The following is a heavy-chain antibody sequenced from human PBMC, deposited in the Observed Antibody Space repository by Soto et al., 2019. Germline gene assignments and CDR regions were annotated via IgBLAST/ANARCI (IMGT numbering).Heavy chain of an antibody. J-gene: IGHJ4*02. CDR3: ARGYNSGLSIPPYYCDL. CDR2: IYPGNFAA. V-gene: IGHV5-51*01. Sequence: PGESLKISCKVSGYTFTSYWIGWVRQMPGKGLEYMGIIYPGNFAARYSPSFHGQVTFSVDRSISTAYLQWNSLKSSDTAIYYCARGYNSGLSIPPYYCDLWGQGTLVTVSS. D-gene: IGHD6-19*01. CDR1: GYTFTSYW.